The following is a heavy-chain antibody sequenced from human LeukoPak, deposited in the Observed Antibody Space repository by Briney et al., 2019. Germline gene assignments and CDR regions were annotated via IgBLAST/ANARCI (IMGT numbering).Heavy chain of an antibody. D-gene: IGHD3-9*01. J-gene: IGHJ4*02. CDR2: IYPGDSDT. Sequence: PGESLKISCKGSGYSFTSYWIGWVSQMPGKGLEWMGLIYPGDSDTRYSPSFQGQVTISADKSISTAYLQWSSLKASDTAMYYCARRARPYYDILHLDYWGQGTLVTVSS. V-gene: IGHV5-51*01. CDR1: GYSFTSYW. CDR3: ARRARPYYDILHLDY.